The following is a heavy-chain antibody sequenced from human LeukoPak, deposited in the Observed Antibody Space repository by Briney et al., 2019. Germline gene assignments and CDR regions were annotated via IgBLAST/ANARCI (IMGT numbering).Heavy chain of an antibody. CDR3: ARGVSVVVLLWFGEASNYYCGMDV. CDR2: IYYSGST. V-gene: IGHV4-30-4*08. J-gene: IGHJ6*02. CDR1: GDSISSGDYY. Sequence: PSETLSLTCIVSGDSISSGDYYWSWIRQPPGKGLEWIGYIYYSGSTYYNPSLKSRVTISVDTSKNQFSLKLSSVTAADTAVYYCARGVSVVVLLWFGEASNYYCGMDVWGQGTTVTVSS. D-gene: IGHD3-10*01.